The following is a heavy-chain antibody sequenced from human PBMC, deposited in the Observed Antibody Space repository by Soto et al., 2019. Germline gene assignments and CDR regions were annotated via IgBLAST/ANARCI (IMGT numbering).Heavy chain of an antibody. CDR1: GGSISSYY. Sequence: SETLSLTCTVSGGSISSYYWSWIRQPPGKGLEWIGYIYYSGSTNYNPSLKSRVTISVDTSKNQFSLKLSSVTAADTAVYYSARTIYFFGSVNQNPLYYYYGMDVGGQGTTVPVSS. D-gene: IGHD3-3*01. V-gene: IGHV4-59*01. CDR2: IYYSGST. CDR3: ARTIYFFGSVNQNPLYYYYGMDV. J-gene: IGHJ6*02.